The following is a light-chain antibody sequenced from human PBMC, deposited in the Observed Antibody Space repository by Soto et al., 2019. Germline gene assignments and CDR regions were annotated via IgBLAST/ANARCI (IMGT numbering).Light chain of an antibody. V-gene: IGKV1-9*01. CDR1: QAIASY. CDR3: QQVDSYPRT. J-gene: IGKJ3*01. CDR2: SAS. Sequence: IPLTQSPSSLSASVGDTVTITCRASQAIASYFAWYQQRPGTAPKLLIYSASTLHSGVPSRFSGSGSGTDFTLTISSLQPEDFATYYCQQVDSYPRTFGPVTTVEI.